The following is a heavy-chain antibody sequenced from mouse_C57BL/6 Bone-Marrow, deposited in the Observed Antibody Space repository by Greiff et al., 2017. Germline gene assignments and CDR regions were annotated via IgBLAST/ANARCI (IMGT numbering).Heavy chain of an antibody. Sequence: ESGPGLVKPSQSLSLTCSVTGYSITSGYYWNWIRQFPGNKLEWMGYISYDGSNNYNPSLKNRISITRDTSKNQFFLKLNSVTTEDTATYYCAREEGYYGSSYRFAYWGQGTLVTVSA. D-gene: IGHD1-1*01. CDR2: ISYDGSN. V-gene: IGHV3-6*01. CDR1: GYSITSGYY. CDR3: AREEGYYGSSYRFAY. J-gene: IGHJ3*01.